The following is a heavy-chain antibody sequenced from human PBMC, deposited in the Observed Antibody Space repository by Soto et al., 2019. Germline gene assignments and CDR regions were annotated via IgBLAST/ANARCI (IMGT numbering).Heavy chain of an antibody. CDR2: ISSNGGST. J-gene: IGHJ4*02. CDR1: GFAFSNYA. Sequence: GGSLRLSCSVFGFAFSNYAMHWVRQAPGKGLQYVSSISSNGGSTYYADSVKGRFTISRDNSKNTLYLQMSSLRVEDTAVYYCVKDRYVDYWGQGNLVTV. CDR3: VKDRYVDY. V-gene: IGHV3-64D*06.